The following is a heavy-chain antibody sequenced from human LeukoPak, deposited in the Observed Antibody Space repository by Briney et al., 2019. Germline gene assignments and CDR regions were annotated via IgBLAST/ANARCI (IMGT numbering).Heavy chain of an antibody. Sequence: ASVKVSCKASGYTFTSYGISWVRQAPGQGLEWMGWISAYNGNTNYAQKLQGRVTMTTDTSTSTAYMELRSLRSDDTAVYYCARHTSPFVGYGSGSYPYWGQGTLVTVSS. J-gene: IGHJ4*02. CDR1: GYTFTSYG. D-gene: IGHD3-10*01. CDR3: ARHTSPFVGYGSGSYPY. CDR2: ISAYNGNT. V-gene: IGHV1-18*01.